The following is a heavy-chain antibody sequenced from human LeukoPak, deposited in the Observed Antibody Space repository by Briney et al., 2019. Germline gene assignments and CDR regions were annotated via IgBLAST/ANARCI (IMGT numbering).Heavy chain of an antibody. CDR3: AKVPRGYSYAFFDY. D-gene: IGHD5-18*01. CDR1: GFTFSSYG. V-gene: IGHV3-30*18. Sequence: GGSLRLSCAASGFTFSSYGMHWVRQAPGKGLEWVAVISHDGSNTYYGDSVKGQFTISRDNSKNTLYLQVNSLRAEDTAVYYCAKVPRGYSYAFFDYWGQGTLVTVSS. CDR2: ISHDGSNT. J-gene: IGHJ4*02.